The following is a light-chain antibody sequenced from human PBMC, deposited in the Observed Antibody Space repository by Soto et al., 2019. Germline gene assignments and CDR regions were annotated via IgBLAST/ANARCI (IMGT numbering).Light chain of an antibody. CDR1: QSISRY. CDR2: AAS. V-gene: IGKV1-39*01. CDR3: QQSYSTPRT. J-gene: IGKJ1*01. Sequence: DIQMTQSPSSLSAFVGDRVTITCRASQSISRYLNWYQQKAGKGPKLLIYAASSLQSGVPSRFSGSGSGTDFTLTINSLQPEDFATYYCQQSYSTPRTFGQGTKVEIK.